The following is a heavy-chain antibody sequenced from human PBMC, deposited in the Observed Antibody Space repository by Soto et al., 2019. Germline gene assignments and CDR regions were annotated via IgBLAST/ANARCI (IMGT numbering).Heavy chain of an antibody. Sequence: SLRLSCEASGFNFRSKDLHWVRQAPGKGLDWVATIRNDGSVKDYADSVKGRFTISRDNSKNTLYLEMNTLRVDDTALYYCASKTIDDFDYWGQGTLVTVSS. D-gene: IGHD3-3*01. CDR1: GFNFRSKD. CDR2: IRNDGSVK. CDR3: ASKTIDDFDY. J-gene: IGHJ4*02. V-gene: IGHV3-33*01.